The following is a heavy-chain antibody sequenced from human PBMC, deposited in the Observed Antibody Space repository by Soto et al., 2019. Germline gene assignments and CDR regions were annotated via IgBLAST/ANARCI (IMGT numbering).Heavy chain of an antibody. CDR3: AREAFLVGATGHLYYYGMDV. D-gene: IGHD1-26*01. CDR1: GGSFSGYY. CDR2: INHSGST. Sequence: LSLTCAVYGGSFSGYYWSWIRQPPGKGLEWIGEINHSGSTNYNPSLKSRVTISVDTSKNQFSLKLSSVTAADTAVYYCAREAFLVGATGHLYYYGMDVWGQGTTVTVSS. J-gene: IGHJ6*02. V-gene: IGHV4-34*01.